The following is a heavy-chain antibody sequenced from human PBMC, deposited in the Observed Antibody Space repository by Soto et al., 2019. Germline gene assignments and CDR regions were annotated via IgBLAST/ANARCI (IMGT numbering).Heavy chain of an antibody. CDR2: LNPKSGGT. CDR3: ARELAADAPSPLDY. J-gene: IGHJ4*02. V-gene: IGHV1-2*04. Sequence: QVQLVQSGAEVKKPGASVKVSCKASGYTFTGYYMHWVRQAPGQRLEWMGWLNPKSGGTNYAQTFQGWVTMTRDTSISTAYMALSRLRSDDTAVYYCARELAADAPSPLDYWGQGTLVTVSS. CDR1: GYTFTGYY. D-gene: IGHD6-13*01.